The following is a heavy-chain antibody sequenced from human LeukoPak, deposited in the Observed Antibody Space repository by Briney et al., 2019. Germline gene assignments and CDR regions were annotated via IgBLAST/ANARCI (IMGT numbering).Heavy chain of an antibody. CDR2: IGFAGDT. D-gene: IGHD3-9*01. V-gene: IGHV3-13*04. CDR1: GSTFSSYD. J-gene: IGHJ4*02. CDR3: ARGNILTGYEY. Sequence: PGGSLRLSCAASGSTFSSYDMHWVRQATGKGLEWVSAIGFAGDTYYAGSVKGRFTISRENAKKSLYLQVNSLRAGDTAVYYCARGNILTGYEYWGQGTLVTVSS.